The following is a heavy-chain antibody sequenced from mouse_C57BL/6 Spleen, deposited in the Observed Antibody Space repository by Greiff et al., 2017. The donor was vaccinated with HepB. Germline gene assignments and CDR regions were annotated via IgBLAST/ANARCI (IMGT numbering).Heavy chain of an antibody. CDR3: AGVTEAWFAY. D-gene: IGHD2-12*01. Sequence: QVQLQQPGAELVRPGSSVKLSCKASGYTFTSYWMDWVKQRPGQGLEWIGNIYPSDSETHYNQKFKDKATLTVDKSSSTAYMQLSSLTSEDSAVYYCAGVTEAWFAYWGQGTLVTVSA. CDR1: GYTFTSYW. V-gene: IGHV1-61*01. J-gene: IGHJ3*01. CDR2: IYPSDSET.